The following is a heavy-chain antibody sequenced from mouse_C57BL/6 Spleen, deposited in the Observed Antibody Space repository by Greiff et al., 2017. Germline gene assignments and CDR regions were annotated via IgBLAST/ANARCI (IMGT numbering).Heavy chain of an antibody. Sequence: QQRPIQGLEWIGNIDPSDSETHYNQKFKDKATLTVDKSSSTAYMQLSSLTSEDSAVYYCARRAVGYFDVWGTGTTVTVSS. D-gene: IGHD1-1*01. J-gene: IGHJ1*03. CDR3: ARRAVGYFDV. V-gene: IGHV1-52*01. CDR2: IDPSDSET.